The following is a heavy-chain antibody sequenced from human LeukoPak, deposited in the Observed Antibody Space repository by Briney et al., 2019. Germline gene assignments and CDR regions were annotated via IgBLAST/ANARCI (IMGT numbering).Heavy chain of an antibody. V-gene: IGHV3-21*01. CDR1: GFTLSSLA. Sequence: GGSLRLSCAASGFTLSSLAMHWVRQAPGKGLEWVSSSGSRSGTKYYADSVMGRFTISRDSAMNSVSLQINSLRAEDTAVYYCLLQMTYGELSDPDFRGQGTLVTVSS. CDR3: LLQMTYGELSDPDF. J-gene: IGHJ4*02. CDR2: SGSRSGTK. D-gene: IGHD3-16*02.